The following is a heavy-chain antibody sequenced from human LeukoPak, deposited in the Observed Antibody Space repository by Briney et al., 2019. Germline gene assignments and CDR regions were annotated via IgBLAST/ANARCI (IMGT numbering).Heavy chain of an antibody. Sequence: GGSLRLSCAASGFTFSSYWMHWVRQAPGEGLVSVSRIKPDGSSTSYADSVKGRFTISRDNAKNTLFLRMNSLRVEDTAVYYCARLAATGSGYWGQGTLVTVSS. V-gene: IGHV3-74*01. CDR2: IKPDGSST. CDR3: ARLAATGSGY. J-gene: IGHJ4*02. CDR1: GFTFSSYW. D-gene: IGHD6-13*01.